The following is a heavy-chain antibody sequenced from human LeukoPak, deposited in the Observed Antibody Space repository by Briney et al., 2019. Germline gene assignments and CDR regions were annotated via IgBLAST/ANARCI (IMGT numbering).Heavy chain of an antibody. Sequence: PSETLSLTCAVYGGSFSGYYWSWIRQPPGKGLEWIGEINHSGSTNYNPSLKSRVTISVDTSKNQFSLKLSSVTAADTAVYYCASREGGDIAARPSQIDYWGQGTLVTVSS. D-gene: IGHD6-6*01. CDR3: ASREGGDIAARPSQIDY. CDR2: INHSGST. CDR1: GGSFSGYY. J-gene: IGHJ4*02. V-gene: IGHV4-34*01.